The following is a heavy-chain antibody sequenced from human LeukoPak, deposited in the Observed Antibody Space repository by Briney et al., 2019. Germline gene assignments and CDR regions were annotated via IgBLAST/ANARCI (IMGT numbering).Heavy chain of an antibody. D-gene: IGHD3-10*01. V-gene: IGHV3-49*03. CDR1: GFTFGDYA. J-gene: IGHJ4*02. CDR2: IRSYAYGGTT. Sequence: GGSLRLSCTAAGFTFGDYALSWFRQAPGKGLECVGFIRSYAYGGTTEYAASVNGRFTISRDDSKTIAYLQMNSLKTEDTAVYYCTRSPYVSGSYYGIDYWSQGTLVTVSS. CDR3: TRSPYVSGSYYGIDY.